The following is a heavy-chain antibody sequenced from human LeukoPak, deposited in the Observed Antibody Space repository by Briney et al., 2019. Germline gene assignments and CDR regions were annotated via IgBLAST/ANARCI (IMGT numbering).Heavy chain of an antibody. CDR3: ARAISDSTGYYAYYFDS. V-gene: IGHV1-2*02. J-gene: IGHJ4*02. Sequence: ASVKVSCKASGHTSTGYYMHWVRQAPGQGLEWMGWINPNSGGTNYAQKFQGRVTITRDNSISTAYMELNSLTSEDTAVYYCARAISDSTGYYAYYFDSWGQGTLVTVSS. D-gene: IGHD3-22*01. CDR2: INPNSGGT. CDR1: GHTSTGYY.